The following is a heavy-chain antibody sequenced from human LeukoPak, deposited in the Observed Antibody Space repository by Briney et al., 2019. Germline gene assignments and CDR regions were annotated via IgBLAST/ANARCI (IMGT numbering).Heavy chain of an antibody. CDR2: ISSDGNNK. Sequence: GGSLRLSYVASGLAFSTSSMHWVRQAPGEGLEWVAVISSDGNNKYYIDSVKGRFTISRDSSKNILYLQMDSLRVEDTAVYYCARPNYYDSTGYYSPFDSWGQGTLVTVSS. J-gene: IGHJ4*02. V-gene: IGHV3-30-3*01. CDR3: ARPNYYDSTGYYSPFDS. D-gene: IGHD3-22*01. CDR1: GLAFSTSS.